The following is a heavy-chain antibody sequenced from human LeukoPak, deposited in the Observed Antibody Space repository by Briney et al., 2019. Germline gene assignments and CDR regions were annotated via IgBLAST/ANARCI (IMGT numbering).Heavy chain of an antibody. CDR1: GFTFSSYA. CDR2: ISGSGGST. Sequence: PGGSLRLSCAASGFTFSSYAMSWVRQAPGKGLEWVSAISGSGGSTYYADSVKGRFTISRDNSKNTLYLQMNSLRAEDTAVYYCAKDLDDFWSGYHVYWGQGTLVTVSS. D-gene: IGHD3-3*01. V-gene: IGHV3-23*01. J-gene: IGHJ4*02. CDR3: AKDLDDFWSGYHVY.